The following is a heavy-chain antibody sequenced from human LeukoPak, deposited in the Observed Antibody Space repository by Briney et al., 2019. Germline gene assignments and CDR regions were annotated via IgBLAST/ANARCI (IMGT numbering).Heavy chain of an antibody. Sequence: GGSLRLSCAASGFTFSSYGMHWVRQAPGKGLEWVSSISSSSSYIYYADSVKGRFTISRDNAKNSLYLQMNSLRAEDTAVYYCARLLAATIRYFDYWGQGILVTVSS. D-gene: IGHD5-12*01. CDR2: ISSSSSYI. J-gene: IGHJ4*02. V-gene: IGHV3-21*01. CDR3: ARLLAATIRYFDY. CDR1: GFTFSSYG.